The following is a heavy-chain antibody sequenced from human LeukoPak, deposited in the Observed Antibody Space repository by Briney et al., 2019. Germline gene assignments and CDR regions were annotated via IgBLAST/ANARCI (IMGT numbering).Heavy chain of an antibody. CDR3: AKVNVLLWFGELLT. J-gene: IGHJ5*02. V-gene: IGHV3-23*01. D-gene: IGHD3-10*01. Sequence: PGGSLRLSCAASGFTFSSYAMSWVRQAPGKGLEWVSAISGSGGSTYYADPVKGRFTISRDNSKNTLYLQMNSLRAEDTAVYYCAKVNVLLWFGELLTWGQGTLVTVSS. CDR2: ISGSGGST. CDR1: GFTFSSYA.